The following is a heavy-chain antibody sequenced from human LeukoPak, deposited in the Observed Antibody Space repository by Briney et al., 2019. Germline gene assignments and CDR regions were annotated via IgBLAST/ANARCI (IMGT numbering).Heavy chain of an antibody. CDR3: AKGTRITMVRGVFDY. V-gene: IGHV1-69*13. CDR2: IIPIFGTA. J-gene: IGHJ4*02. CDR1: GGTFSSYA. D-gene: IGHD3-10*01. Sequence: GASVKVSCKASGGTFSSYAISWVRQAPGQGLEWMGGIIPIFGTANYAQKFQGRVTITADEPTSTAYMELSSLRSEDTAVYYCAKGTRITMVRGVFDYWGQGTLVTVSS.